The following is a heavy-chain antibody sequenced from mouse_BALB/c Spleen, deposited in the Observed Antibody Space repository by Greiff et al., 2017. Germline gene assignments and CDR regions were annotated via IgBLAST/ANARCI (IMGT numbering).Heavy chain of an antibody. V-gene: IGHV14-3*02. Sequence: EVQLQQSGAELVKPGASVKLSCTASGFNIKDTYMHWVKQRPEQGLEWIGRIDPANGNTKYDPKFQGKATITADTSSNTAYLQLSSLTSEDTAVYYCARGYDGYYDYAMDYWGQGTSFTVSS. CDR1: GFNIKDTY. CDR3: ARGYDGYYDYAMDY. D-gene: IGHD2-3*01. CDR2: IDPANGNT. J-gene: IGHJ4*01.